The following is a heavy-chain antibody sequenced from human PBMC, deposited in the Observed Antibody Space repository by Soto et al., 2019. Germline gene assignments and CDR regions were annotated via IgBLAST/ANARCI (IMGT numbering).Heavy chain of an antibody. CDR1: GVYISSYY. CDR3: ARFNWYCDL. J-gene: IGHJ2*01. CDR2: IYYRGST. V-gene: IGHV4-59*01. Sequence: QVQLQESGPGLVKPSETLSLTCTVSGVYISSYYWSWIRQPPGKGLEWIGYIYYRGSTNYNPSLKSRVPISVDTPKNQFSLQLSSVTAADTAMYSCARFNWYCDLWCRGTLVTVSS.